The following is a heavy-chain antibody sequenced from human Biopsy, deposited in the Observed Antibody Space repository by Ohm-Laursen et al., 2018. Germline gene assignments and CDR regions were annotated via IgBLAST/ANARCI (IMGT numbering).Heavy chain of an antibody. D-gene: IGHD4-17*01. V-gene: IGHV3-21*06. CDR2: ITGGGNYI. Sequence: GSLRLSCSASGITTRSYWMSWIRQAPGKGLGWVSSITGGGNYINYADSVRGRFTISRDNSKNSVYLVMSSLRAEDTAVYFCATAAYAPPYFDLWGRGTVVTVSS. CDR1: GITTRSYW. CDR3: ATAAYAPPYFDL. J-gene: IGHJ4*02.